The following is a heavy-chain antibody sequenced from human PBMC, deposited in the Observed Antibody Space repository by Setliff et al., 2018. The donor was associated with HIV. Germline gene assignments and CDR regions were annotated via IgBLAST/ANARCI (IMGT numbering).Heavy chain of an antibody. CDR3: ARGDSYYGSGSYPRRPEYFQH. CDR2: VYYSGTT. Sequence: PSETLSLTCTVSGDSISSYYWSWIRQPPGKGREWIGYVYYSGTTSYNPSLKSRVTISVDTSKNQFSLNLSSVTAADTAIYFCARGDSYYGSGSYPRRPEYFQHWGRGTLVTVSS. J-gene: IGHJ1*01. D-gene: IGHD3-10*01. CDR1: GDSISSYY. V-gene: IGHV4-59*01.